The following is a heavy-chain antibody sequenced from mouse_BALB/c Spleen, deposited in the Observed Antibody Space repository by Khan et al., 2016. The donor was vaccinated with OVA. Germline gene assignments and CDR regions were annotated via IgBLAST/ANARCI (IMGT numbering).Heavy chain of an antibody. CDR1: GFSLTTYG. Sequence: QVQLQQSGPGLAAPSQSLSITCTISGFSLTTYGVHWVRQPPGKGLEWLVVIWSDGTTNYNSALKSRLTITKDNSQRQVFLNMNTLQTDDTAIYFCARQPYYHYNIMDYWGQGTSVTVSS. CDR2: IWSDGTT. J-gene: IGHJ4*01. D-gene: IGHD2-10*01. CDR3: ARQPYYHYNIMDY. V-gene: IGHV2-6-1*01.